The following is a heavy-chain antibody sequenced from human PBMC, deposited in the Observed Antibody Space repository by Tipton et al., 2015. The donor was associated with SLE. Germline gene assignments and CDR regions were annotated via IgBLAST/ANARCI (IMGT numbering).Heavy chain of an antibody. D-gene: IGHD4-11*01. Sequence: TLSLTCSVSGGSINSGSYYWSWIRQPAGKGLEWLGRIYTSGNTNYNPSLKSRVTMSVDTSKNHFSLKLISVTAADTAVYYCAREFLNPVTTVHYYFDLWGRGTLVTVSS. V-gene: IGHV4-61*02. CDR1: GGSINSGSYY. CDR2: IYTSGNT. CDR3: AREFLNPVTTVHYYFDL. J-gene: IGHJ2*01.